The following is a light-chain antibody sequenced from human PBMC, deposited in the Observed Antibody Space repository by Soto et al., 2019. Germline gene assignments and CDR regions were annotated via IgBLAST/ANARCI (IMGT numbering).Light chain of an antibody. V-gene: IGLV2-14*01. Sequence: QSVLTQPASVSGSPGQSITISCTGTSSDVGAYNYVSWYQQHPGKAPKLMIYEVSNRPSGVSNRFSGSTSGNTASLTISGLQAEDEADYYCSSYTRSSTFVVFGGGTKLTVL. CDR1: SSDVGAYNY. J-gene: IGLJ2*01. CDR3: SSYTRSSTFVV. CDR2: EVS.